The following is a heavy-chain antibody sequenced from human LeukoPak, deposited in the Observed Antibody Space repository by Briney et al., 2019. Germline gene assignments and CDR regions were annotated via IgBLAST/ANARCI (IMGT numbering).Heavy chain of an antibody. V-gene: IGHV4-59*08. Sequence: SETLSLSCTVSGDSLTTYHWTWIRQSPGKGLEWLGDIYHSGDTNYNPSFNSRVTMSVDTSMNQVSLRLTSVTAADTAVYYCACLPVAHNNYFDYWGQGTLVTVSS. CDR1: GDSLTTYH. J-gene: IGHJ4*02. CDR2: IYHSGDT. D-gene: IGHD6-19*01. CDR3: ACLPVAHNNYFDY.